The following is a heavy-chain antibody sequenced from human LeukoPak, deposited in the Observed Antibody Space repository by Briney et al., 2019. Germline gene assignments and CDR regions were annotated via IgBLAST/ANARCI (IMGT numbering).Heavy chain of an antibody. V-gene: IGHV3-23*01. J-gene: IGHJ6*02. D-gene: IGHD6-6*01. CDR2: LSGNGGST. CDR1: GFTVSSNY. CDR3: AKDLAARPRQRFRDV. Sequence: GGSLRLSCAASGFTVSSNYMSWVRQAPGKGLEWVSTLSGNGGSTYYADSVKGRFTISRDNSKNTLYLQMNSLRAEDTAVYYCAKDLAARPRQRFRDVWGQGTTVTVSS.